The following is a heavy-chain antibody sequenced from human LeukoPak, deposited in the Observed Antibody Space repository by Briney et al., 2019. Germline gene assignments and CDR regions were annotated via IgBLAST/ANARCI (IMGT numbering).Heavy chain of an antibody. D-gene: IGHD3-10*01. CDR3: ARAVLVNGSGSYLDFDY. CDR1: GGSFSGYY. Sequence: PSETLSLTCAVYGGSFSGYYWSWIRQPPGKGLERIGEINHSGSTNYNPSLKSRVTISVDTSKNQFSLKLSSVTAADTAVYYCARAVLVNGSGSYLDFDYWGQGTLVTVSS. CDR2: INHSGST. V-gene: IGHV4-34*01. J-gene: IGHJ4*02.